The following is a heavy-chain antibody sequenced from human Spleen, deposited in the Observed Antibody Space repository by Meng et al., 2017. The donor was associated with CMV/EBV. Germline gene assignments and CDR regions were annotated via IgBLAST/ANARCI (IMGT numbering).Heavy chain of an antibody. J-gene: IGHJ4*02. CDR2: ISDNGST. Sequence: SETLSLTCTVSGGSVSSDSYYWVWVRQPPGKGLEWIGYISDNGSTKDNPSLKSRVTISVDTSKNQFSLKLSSVTAADTAVYYCEGYCSGGSCYSRGGDRFDYWGQGTLVTASS. V-gene: IGHV4-61*01. CDR3: EGYCSGGSCYSRGGDRFDY. D-gene: IGHD2-15*01. CDR1: GGSVSSDSYY.